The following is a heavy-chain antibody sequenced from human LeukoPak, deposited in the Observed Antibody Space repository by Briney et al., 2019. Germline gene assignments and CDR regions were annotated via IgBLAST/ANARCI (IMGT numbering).Heavy chain of an antibody. CDR3: ARHKVQMCFDY. CDR1: GGSISSYY. V-gene: IGHV4-59*08. Sequence: SETLSLTCTVSGGSISSYYWSWIRQPPGKGLEWIAYISDIGSINYNPSLKGRVTISVDTSKNQFSLKLSSVTAADTAVYYCARHKVQMCFDYWGQGTLVTVSS. J-gene: IGHJ4*02. CDR2: ISDIGSI.